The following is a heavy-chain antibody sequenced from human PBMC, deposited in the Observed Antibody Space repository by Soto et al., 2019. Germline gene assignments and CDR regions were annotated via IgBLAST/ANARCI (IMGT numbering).Heavy chain of an antibody. CDR1: GGSISSYY. Sequence: SETLSLTCTVSGGSISSYYWSWIRQPPGKGLEWIGDIYYNVNTNYNPSLKSRVTISVDTSKNQFSLKLSSVTAADTAVYYCARDQFPAYYYDSSGYSWFDPWGQGTLVTVSS. D-gene: IGHD3-22*01. J-gene: IGHJ5*02. CDR2: IYYNVNT. V-gene: IGHV4-59*12. CDR3: ARDQFPAYYYDSSGYSWFDP.